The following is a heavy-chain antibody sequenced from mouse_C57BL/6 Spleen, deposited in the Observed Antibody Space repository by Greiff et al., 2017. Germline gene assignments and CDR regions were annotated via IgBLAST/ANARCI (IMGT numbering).Heavy chain of an antibody. CDR1: GYTFTDYY. D-gene: IGHD1-1*02. CDR3: ASQGSYRGYAMDY. V-gene: IGHV1-26*01. Sequence: EVQLQQSGPELVKPGASVKISCKASGYTFTDYYMNWVKQSHGKSLEWIGDINPNNGGTSYNQKFKGKATLTVDKSSSTAYMALRSLTSEDSAVYYCASQGSYRGYAMDYWGQGTSVTVSS. CDR2: INPNNGGT. J-gene: IGHJ4*01.